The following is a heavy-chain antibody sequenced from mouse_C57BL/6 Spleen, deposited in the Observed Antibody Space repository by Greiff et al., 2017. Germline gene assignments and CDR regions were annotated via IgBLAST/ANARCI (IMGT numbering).Heavy chain of an antibody. D-gene: IGHD2-4*01. CDR1: GFSLTSYG. V-gene: IGHV2-2*01. CDR3: ARPTGDDYDSNYYAMDY. J-gene: IGHJ4*01. Sequence: VQLVESGPGLVQPSQSLSITCTVSGFSLTSYGVHWVRQSPGKGLEWLGVIWSGGSTDYNAAFISRLSISKDNSKSQVFFKMNSLQADDTAIYYCARPTGDDYDSNYYAMDYWGQGTSVTVSS. CDR2: IWSGGST.